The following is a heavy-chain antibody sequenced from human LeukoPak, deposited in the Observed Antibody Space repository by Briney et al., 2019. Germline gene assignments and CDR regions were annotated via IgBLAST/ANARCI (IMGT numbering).Heavy chain of an antibody. Sequence: ASVKVSCKASGYTFTSYYMHSVRQAPGQGLEWMGIINPGGGSTSYAPTFQGRVAMTRDTSTSTVCMEPSSLRSEDTAVYYCARAAYDSSGYPLHPWGQGTLVTVSS. V-gene: IGHV1-46*01. J-gene: IGHJ5*02. D-gene: IGHD3-22*01. CDR1: GYTFTSYY. CDR3: ARAAYDSSGYPLHP. CDR2: INPGGGST.